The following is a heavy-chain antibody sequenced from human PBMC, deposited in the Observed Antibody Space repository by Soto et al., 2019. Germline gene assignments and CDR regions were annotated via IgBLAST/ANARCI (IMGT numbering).Heavy chain of an antibody. CDR2: ISYDVSNK. Sequence: GGSLRLSCAASGFSFSGYAMHWVRQAPGRGLEWVAIISYDVSNKYYADSVKGRFTISRDNSNNTLYLQMNSLRADDTAVYYCARDLARFFDYWGQGTLVTVSS. CDR1: GFSFSGYA. J-gene: IGHJ4*02. V-gene: IGHV3-30-3*01. D-gene: IGHD3-16*01. CDR3: ARDLARFFDY.